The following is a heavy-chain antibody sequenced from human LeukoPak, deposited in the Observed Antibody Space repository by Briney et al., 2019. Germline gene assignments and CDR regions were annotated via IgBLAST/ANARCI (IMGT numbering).Heavy chain of an antibody. CDR2: MYNRGST. CDR1: GDSISNYY. Sequence: SETLSFTCTVSGDSISNYYWSWIRQSPGKKLEWIGYMYNRGSTIYNPSLKSRVTISTDTSKNQFSLRLTSVTAADTAVYYCARAGKAVTGTLDYWGQGTLITVSS. J-gene: IGHJ4*02. V-gene: IGHV4-59*01. D-gene: IGHD6-19*01. CDR3: ARAGKAVTGTLDY.